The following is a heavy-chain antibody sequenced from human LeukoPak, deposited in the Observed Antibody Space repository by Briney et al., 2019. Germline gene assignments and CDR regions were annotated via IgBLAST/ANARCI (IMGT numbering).Heavy chain of an antibody. CDR1: GYTFTSYY. Sequence: ASVKVSCKASGYTFTSYYMHWVRQAPGQGLEWMGRINPNSGGTNYAQKFQGRVTMTRDTSISTAYMELSRLRSDDTAVYYCARETSNYDFWSGFSRELWFDPWGQGTLVTVSS. CDR3: ARETSNYDFWSGFSRELWFDP. D-gene: IGHD3-3*01. CDR2: INPNSGGT. J-gene: IGHJ5*02. V-gene: IGHV1-2*06.